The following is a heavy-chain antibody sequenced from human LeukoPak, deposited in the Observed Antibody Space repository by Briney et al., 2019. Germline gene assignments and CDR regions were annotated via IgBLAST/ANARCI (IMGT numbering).Heavy chain of an antibody. V-gene: IGHV1-46*01. Sequence: GASVKVSCKASGYTFTSYYMHWVRQAPGQGLEWMGIINPSGGSTSYAQKFQGRVTMTGDTSTSTVYMELSSLRSEDTAVYYCAREEKDIVVVVAANPRGGWFDPWGQGTLVTVSS. CDR3: AREEKDIVVVVAANPRGGWFDP. CDR2: INPSGGST. D-gene: IGHD2-15*01. J-gene: IGHJ5*02. CDR1: GYTFTSYY.